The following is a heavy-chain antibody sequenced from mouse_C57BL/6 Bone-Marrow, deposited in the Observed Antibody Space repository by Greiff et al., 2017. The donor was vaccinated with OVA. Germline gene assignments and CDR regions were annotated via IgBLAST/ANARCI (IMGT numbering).Heavy chain of an antibody. J-gene: IGHJ4*01. CDR1: GFTFSDFY. V-gene: IGHV7-1*01. CDR3: ARGFYDGHYYAMDY. Sequence: EVQVVESGGGLVQSGRSLRLSCATSGFTFSDFYMEWVRQAPGKGLEWIAASRNKANDYTTEYSASVKGRFIVSRDTSQSILYLQMNALRAEDTAIYYCARGFYDGHYYAMDYWGQGTSVTVSS. D-gene: IGHD2-3*01. CDR2: SRNKANDYTT.